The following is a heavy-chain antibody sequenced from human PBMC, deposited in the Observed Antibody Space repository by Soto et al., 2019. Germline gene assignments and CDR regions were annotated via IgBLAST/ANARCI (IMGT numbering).Heavy chain of an antibody. CDR1: GFTFRNYD. Sequence: EVQLVESGGGLVQPGGSLRLSCEASGFTFRNYDMHWVRQGTGKGLEWVSGISAAGDPDYADSVKGRFTISKDNSKNTLYLQMNSLRAEDTAVYYCAKDSSGSYFPYNWFDSWGQGTLVTVSS. CDR3: AKDSSGSYFPYNWFDS. D-gene: IGHD1-26*01. CDR2: ISAAGDP. V-gene: IGHV3-13*05. J-gene: IGHJ5*01.